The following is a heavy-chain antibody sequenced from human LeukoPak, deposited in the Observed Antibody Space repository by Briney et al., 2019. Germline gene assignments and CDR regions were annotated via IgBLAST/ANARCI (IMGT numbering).Heavy chain of an antibody. J-gene: IGHJ4*02. CDR3: AREWGMKDY. Sequence: SETLSLTCAVYGGSFSGYYWSWIRQPPGKGLEWIGEINHSGSTDYNPSLKSRVTISVDTSKNQFSLKLSSVTAADTAVYYCAREWGMKDYRGQGTLVTVSS. CDR2: INHSGST. CDR1: GGSFSGYY. D-gene: IGHD2-8*02. V-gene: IGHV4-34*01.